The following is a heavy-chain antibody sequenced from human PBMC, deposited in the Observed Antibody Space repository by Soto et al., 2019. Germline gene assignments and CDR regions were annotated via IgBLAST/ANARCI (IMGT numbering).Heavy chain of an antibody. CDR3: ARAPRGNYGYPSYFDY. V-gene: IGHV4-61*01. Sequence: SETLSLTCTVSGGSVSSGSYYWSWIRQPPGGGLEWIAYIYYSGSTIYNPSLKSRVSMSVDTSKNQFSLNLSSVTAADTAVYYCARAPRGNYGYPSYFDYWGQGTLVTVSS. CDR1: GGSVSSGSYY. CDR2: IYYSGST. J-gene: IGHJ4*02. D-gene: IGHD3-10*01.